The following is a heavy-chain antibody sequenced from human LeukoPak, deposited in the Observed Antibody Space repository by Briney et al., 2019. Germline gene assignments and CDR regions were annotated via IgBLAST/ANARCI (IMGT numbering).Heavy chain of an antibody. Sequence: PSENLSLTCAVSAGSISTGGYSWSWIRQPPGKGLESIGYIYHSGSTYYNPSLKSRVTISVDRSKNQFSLKLSSVTAADTAVYYCARVRHYDILTGYYVTYFDYWGQGTLVTVSS. J-gene: IGHJ4*02. CDR3: ARVRHYDILTGYYVTYFDY. CDR2: IYHSGST. D-gene: IGHD3-9*01. CDR1: AGSISTGGYS. V-gene: IGHV4-30-2*01.